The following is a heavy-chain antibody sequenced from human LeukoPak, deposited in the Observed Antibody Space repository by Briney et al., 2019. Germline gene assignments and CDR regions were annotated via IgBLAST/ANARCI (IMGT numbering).Heavy chain of an antibody. Sequence: SETLSLTCTASGGSISSSSYYWGWIRQPPGKGLEWIGSIYYSGSTHYNPSLKSRVTIFVDTSKNQFSLKLSSVTAADTAMYYCARQPYGPYCGGDCYQPYYFDYWGQGTLVTVSS. CDR1: GGSISSSSYY. V-gene: IGHV4-39*01. CDR2: IYYSGST. D-gene: IGHD2-21*02. CDR3: ARQPYGPYCGGDCYQPYYFDY. J-gene: IGHJ4*02.